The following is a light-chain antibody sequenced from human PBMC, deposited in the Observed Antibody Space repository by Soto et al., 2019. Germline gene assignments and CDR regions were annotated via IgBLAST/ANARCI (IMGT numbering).Light chain of an antibody. CDR1: QSVSGY. CDR2: DAS. Sequence: EIVLTQSPATLSLSPGNRATLSCRASQSVSGYLAWYQQKPGQAPRLLIYDASNWATGIPARFSGSGSWTDCTLTIASLEPEDFAVYYCQQRSNWPSTFGGGTKVEI. CDR3: QQRSNWPST. V-gene: IGKV3-11*01. J-gene: IGKJ4*01.